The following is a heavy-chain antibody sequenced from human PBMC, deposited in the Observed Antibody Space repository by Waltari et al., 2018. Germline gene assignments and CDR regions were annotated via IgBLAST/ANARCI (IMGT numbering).Heavy chain of an antibody. V-gene: IGHV3-7*01. CDR1: GFPFSTNW. D-gene: IGHD6-13*01. CDR3: TRGGDDSSWYWRN. CDR2: INQDGSEK. Sequence: EVQLVESGGGLVQPGGSLRLPCAAPGFPFSTNWMTWVRQAPGKGLEWVANINQDGSEKYSVESVKGRFTISRDNAKNSLYLQLNSLRADDTAVYYCTRGGDDSSWYWRNWGQGTLVTVSS. J-gene: IGHJ4*02.